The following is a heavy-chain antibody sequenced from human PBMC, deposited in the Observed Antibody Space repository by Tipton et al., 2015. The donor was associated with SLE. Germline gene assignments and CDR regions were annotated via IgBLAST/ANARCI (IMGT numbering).Heavy chain of an antibody. V-gene: IGHV4-59*08. CDR2: IYYSGST. CDR3: ARLMINRGNWFDP. CDR1: GGSISSYY. D-gene: IGHD3-16*01. Sequence: TLSLTCTVSGGSISSYYWSWIRQPPGKGLEWIGYIYYSGSTNYNPPLKSRVTISVDTSKNQFSQKLSSVTAADTAVYYCARLMINRGNWFDPWGQGTLVTVSS. J-gene: IGHJ5*02.